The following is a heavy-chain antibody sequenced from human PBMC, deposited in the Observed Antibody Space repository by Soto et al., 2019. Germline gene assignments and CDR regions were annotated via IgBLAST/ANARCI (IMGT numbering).Heavy chain of an antibody. CDR2: ISAYNGNT. Sequence: ASVKVSCKASGYTFTSYGISWVRQAPGQGLEWMGWISAYNGNTNYAQKLQGRVTMTTDTSTSTAYMELRSLRSDDTAMYYCARDSGGAIYYYDSSGYYPNWFDPWGQGTLVTVSS. CDR3: ARDSGGAIYYYDSSGYYPNWFDP. CDR1: GYTFTSYG. V-gene: IGHV1-18*04. J-gene: IGHJ5*02. D-gene: IGHD3-22*01.